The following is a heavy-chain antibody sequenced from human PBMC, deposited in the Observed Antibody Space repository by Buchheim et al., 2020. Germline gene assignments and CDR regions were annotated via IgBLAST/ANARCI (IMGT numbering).Heavy chain of an antibody. CDR2: IKQVEGEK. Sequence: EVQLVESGGGLVQPGGSLRLSCAASGFSFSNYWMCWVRQVPEKGLEWVASIKQVEGEKYYLDSVKGRFTISRDNAKSSLYLHMNSLRAEDTAVYYCTRHPRSVRGFPFDYWGQGAL. D-gene: IGHD3-10*01. V-gene: IGHV3-7*04. CDR3: TRHPRSVRGFPFDY. CDR1: GFSFSNYW. J-gene: IGHJ4*02.